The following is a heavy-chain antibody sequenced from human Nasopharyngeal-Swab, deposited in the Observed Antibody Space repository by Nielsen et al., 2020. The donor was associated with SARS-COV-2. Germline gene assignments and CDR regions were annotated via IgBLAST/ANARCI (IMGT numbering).Heavy chain of an antibody. J-gene: IGHJ6*02. D-gene: IGHD7-27*01. CDR3: ARDRWTLGMDV. Sequence: GGSLRPSCAASGFPFSSYAMPWVRQATGKGLEWVPAIGTAGDTYYPGSVKGRFTISRENAKNSLYLQMNGLRAGDTAVYYCARDRWTLGMDVWGQGTTVTVSS. V-gene: IGHV3-13*01. CDR2: IGTAGDT. CDR1: GFPFSSYA.